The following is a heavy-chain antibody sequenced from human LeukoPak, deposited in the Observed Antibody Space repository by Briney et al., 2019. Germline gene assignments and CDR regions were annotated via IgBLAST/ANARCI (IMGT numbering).Heavy chain of an antibody. J-gene: IGHJ4*02. V-gene: IGHV5-51*01. CDR2: IYPPDSDT. CDR3: ARSSSYSPYYFDS. D-gene: IGHD3-22*01. CDR1: GYTFTNYG. Sequence: ASVKVSCKASGYTFTNYGISWVRQMPGKGLEWMGIIYPPDSDTRYGRSFQGQVTISVDESITTAYLQWSSLKASDTAMYYCARSSSYSPYYFDSWGQGTLVTVSS.